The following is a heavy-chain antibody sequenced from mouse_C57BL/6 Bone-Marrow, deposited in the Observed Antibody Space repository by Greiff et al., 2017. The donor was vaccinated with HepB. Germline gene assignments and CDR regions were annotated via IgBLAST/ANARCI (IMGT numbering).Heavy chain of an antibody. J-gene: IGHJ4*01. Sequence: VESGGGLVQPGESLKLSCESNEYEFPSHDMSWVRKTPEKRLELVAAINSDGGSTYYPDTMERRFIISRDNTKKTLYLQMSSLRSEDTALYYCARLYGYDVGYYAMDYWGQGTSVTVSS. CDR2: INSDGGST. CDR1: EYEFPSHD. CDR3: ARLYGYDVGYYAMDY. V-gene: IGHV5-2*01. D-gene: IGHD2-2*01.